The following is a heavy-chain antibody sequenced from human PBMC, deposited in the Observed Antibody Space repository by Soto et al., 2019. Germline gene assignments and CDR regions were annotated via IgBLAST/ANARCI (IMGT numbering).Heavy chain of an antibody. D-gene: IGHD2-15*01. J-gene: IGHJ5*02. CDR3: ARYSVVAATCCFDP. Sequence: ASVKVSCKASGGTFSSYAISWVRQAPGQGLEWMGGIIPIFGTANYAQKFQGRVTITADESTSTAYMELSSLRSEDTAVYYCARYSVVAATCCFDPWGQETLVTVSS. CDR1: GGTFSSYA. V-gene: IGHV1-69*13. CDR2: IIPIFGTA.